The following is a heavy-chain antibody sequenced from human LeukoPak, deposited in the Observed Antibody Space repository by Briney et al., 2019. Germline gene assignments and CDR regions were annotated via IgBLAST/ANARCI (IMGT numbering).Heavy chain of an antibody. CDR2: IDSDGSST. Sequence: GGSLRLSRTPSGFAFSNYWMHSVRQAPGKGLVWVSRIDSDGSSTSYADSVKGRFTISRDNAKNTLYLQMNSLRAEDTAVYYCARDIWAIWGSNAFDIWGHGTMVTVSS. CDR1: GFAFSNYW. V-gene: IGHV3-74*01. J-gene: IGHJ3*02. CDR3: ARDIWAIWGSNAFDI. D-gene: IGHD7-27*01.